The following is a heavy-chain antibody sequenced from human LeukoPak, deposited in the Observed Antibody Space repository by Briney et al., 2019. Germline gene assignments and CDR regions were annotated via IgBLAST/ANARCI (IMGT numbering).Heavy chain of an antibody. CDR3: ARLGYSYGPFDY. Sequence: SETLSLTCTVSGGSISSYYWSWIRQPPGKGLEWIGYIYYSGSTNYNPSLKSRVTISVDTSKNQFSLKLSSVTAADTAVYYCARLGYSYGPFDYWGQGTLLTV. CDR2: IYYSGST. D-gene: IGHD5-18*01. J-gene: IGHJ4*02. CDR1: GGSISSYY. V-gene: IGHV4-59*08.